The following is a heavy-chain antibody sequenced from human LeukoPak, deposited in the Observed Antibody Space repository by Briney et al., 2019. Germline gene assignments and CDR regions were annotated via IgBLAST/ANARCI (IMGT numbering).Heavy chain of an antibody. J-gene: IGHJ4*02. CDR3: AKVASAAGFFDY. Sequence: GGSLRLSCAVSGFTFSSYGMHWVRQAPGKGLEWVSAISGSGGSTYYADSVKGRFTISRDNSKNTLYLQMNSLRAEDTAVYYCAKVASAAGFFDYWGQGTLVTVSS. V-gene: IGHV3-23*01. D-gene: IGHD6-25*01. CDR1: GFTFSSYG. CDR2: ISGSGGST.